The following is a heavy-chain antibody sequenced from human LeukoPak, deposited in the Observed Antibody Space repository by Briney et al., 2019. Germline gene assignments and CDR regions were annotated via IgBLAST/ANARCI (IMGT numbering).Heavy chain of an antibody. D-gene: IGHD6-19*01. V-gene: IGHV3-23*01. J-gene: IGHJ4*01. CDR3: AKGIYSSGWSYFDY. Sequence: GGSLRLSCAASGFTLSNSAMSWVRQAPGKGLEWVSTLSGSGITTYYADSVKGRFTISRDNSKNTLYLQMNSLRAEDTAVYYCAKGIYSSGWSYFDYWDHGTLVTVSS. CDR2: LSGSGITT. CDR1: GFTLSNSA.